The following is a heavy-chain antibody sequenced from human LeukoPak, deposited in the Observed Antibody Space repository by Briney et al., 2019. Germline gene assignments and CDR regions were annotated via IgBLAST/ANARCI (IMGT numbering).Heavy chain of an antibody. J-gene: IGHJ6*04. CDR1: GYTLTELS. D-gene: IGHD3-3*01. CDR2: FDPEDGET. V-gene: IGHV1-24*01. CDR3: ATDLPTSYDFWSGAGGV. Sequence: ASVKVSCKVSGYTLTELSMHWVRQAPGKGLEWMGGFDPEDGETSYAQKFQGRVTMTEDTSTDTAYMELSSLRSEDTAVYYCATDLPTSYDFWSGAGGVWGKGTTVTVSS.